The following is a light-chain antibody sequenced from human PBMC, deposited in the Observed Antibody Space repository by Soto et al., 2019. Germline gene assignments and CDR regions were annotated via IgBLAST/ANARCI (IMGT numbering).Light chain of an antibody. CDR1: QSVLYSSNNKNY. J-gene: IGKJ2*01. Sequence: DIVMTQSPDSLAVSLGERATVNYKSSQSVLYSSNNKNYLAWYQQKPGQPPKLLIYWASTRESGVPDRFSGSGSGTDFTLTISSLQAEDVAVYFCQQYYATPPAFGPGTKLEIK. V-gene: IGKV4-1*01. CDR2: WAS. CDR3: QQYYATPPA.